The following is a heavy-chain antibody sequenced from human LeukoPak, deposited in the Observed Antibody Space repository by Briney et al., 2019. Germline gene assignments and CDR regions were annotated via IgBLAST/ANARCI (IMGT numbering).Heavy chain of an antibody. J-gene: IGHJ6*03. CDR1: GFTITSWS. V-gene: IGHV3-48*04. CDR3: ARDEIVVVPAAIQYYYYYYMDV. Sequence: GGSLRLSCAVSGFTITSWSMNWVRQAPGKGLEWVSYISSSSSTIYYADSVKGRFTISRDNAKNSLYLQMNSLRAEDTAVYYCARDEIVVVPAAIQYYYYYYMDVWGKGTTVTVSS. CDR2: ISSSSSTI. D-gene: IGHD2-2*01.